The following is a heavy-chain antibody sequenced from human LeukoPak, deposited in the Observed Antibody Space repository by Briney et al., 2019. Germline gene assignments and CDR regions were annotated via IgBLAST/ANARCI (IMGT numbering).Heavy chain of an antibody. Sequence: GGSLRLSCAASGFTFSSYSMNWVRQAPGKGLEWVSSISSSSSYIYYADSVKGRFTISRDNAKNSLYLQMNSLRAEDTAVYYWASASGVAAVDYWGQGTLVTVSS. CDR3: ASASGVAAVDY. D-gene: IGHD6-19*01. J-gene: IGHJ4*02. CDR2: ISSSSSYI. V-gene: IGHV3-21*01. CDR1: GFTFSSYS.